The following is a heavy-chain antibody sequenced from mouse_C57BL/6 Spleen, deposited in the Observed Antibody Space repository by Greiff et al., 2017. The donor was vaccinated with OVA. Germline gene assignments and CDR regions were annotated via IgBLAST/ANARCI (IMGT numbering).Heavy chain of an antibody. CDR2: IHPNNGGT. CDR1: GYTFTDYY. J-gene: IGHJ3*01. D-gene: IGHD2-2*01. CDR3: ARRDYGYDEGFAY. V-gene: IGHV1-26*01. Sequence: EVQLQQSGPELVKPGASVKISCKASGYTFTDYYMNWVKQSHGKSLEWIGDIHPNNGGTSYNQKFKGKATLTVDKSSSTAYMELRSLTSEDSAVYYCARRDYGYDEGFAYWGQGTLVTVSA.